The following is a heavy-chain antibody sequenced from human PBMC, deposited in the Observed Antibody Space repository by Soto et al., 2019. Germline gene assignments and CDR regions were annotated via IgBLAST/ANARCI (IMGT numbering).Heavy chain of an antibody. Sequence: SETLSLTCAVYGGSFSGYYWSWIRQPPGKGLEWIGEINHSGSTNYNPSLKSRVTISVDTSKNQFSLKLSSVTAADTAVYYCASLKGYYHDYWGKGTLVTVSS. J-gene: IGHJ4*02. V-gene: IGHV4-34*01. CDR2: INHSGST. CDR1: GGSFSGYY. D-gene: IGHD3-22*01. CDR3: ASLKGYYHDY.